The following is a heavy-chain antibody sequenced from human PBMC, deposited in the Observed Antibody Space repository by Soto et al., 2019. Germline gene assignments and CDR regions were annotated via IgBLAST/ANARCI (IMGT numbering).Heavy chain of an antibody. CDR1: GGSISSYY. J-gene: IGHJ5*01. V-gene: IGHV4-59*01. D-gene: IGHD2-15*01. CDR3: VRVVGYCRGGSCYSDRFDP. Sequence: SETLSLTCTVSGGSISSYYWSWIRQPPGKGLEWIGYIYYSGSTNYNPSLKSRVTTSVDTSKNQFSLKLRSVTAADTAVYYCVRVVGYCRGGSCYSDRFDPWGQGTLVTV. CDR2: IYYSGST.